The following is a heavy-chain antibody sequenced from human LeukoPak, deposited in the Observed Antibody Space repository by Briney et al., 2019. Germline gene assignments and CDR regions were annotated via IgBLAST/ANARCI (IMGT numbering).Heavy chain of an antibody. Sequence: ASVKVSCKASGFTFTSSAMQWVRQARGQRLEWIGWIVVGSGNTNYAQKFQERVTVTRDMSTSTAYMELSSLRSEDTAVYYCAAGINCSGGSCYAGWFDPWGQGTLVTVSS. D-gene: IGHD2-15*01. J-gene: IGHJ5*02. CDR2: IVVGSGNT. CDR1: GFTFTSSA. V-gene: IGHV1-58*02. CDR3: AAGINCSGGSCYAGWFDP.